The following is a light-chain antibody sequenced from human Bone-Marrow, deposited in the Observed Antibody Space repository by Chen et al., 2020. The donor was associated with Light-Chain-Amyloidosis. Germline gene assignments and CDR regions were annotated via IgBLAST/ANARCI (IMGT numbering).Light chain of an antibody. CDR1: SSDVGGDNH. V-gene: IGLV2-14*01. CDR3: SSYTITNTLV. CDR2: EVT. J-gene: IGLJ1*01. Sequence: QSALTQPASVSGSPGQSITISCTGTSSDVGGDNHVSWYQQHPDKAPKLMIYEVTNRPSWVPGRFSGSKSDYTASLTISGLQTEDEADYFCSSYTITNTLVFGSGTRVTVL.